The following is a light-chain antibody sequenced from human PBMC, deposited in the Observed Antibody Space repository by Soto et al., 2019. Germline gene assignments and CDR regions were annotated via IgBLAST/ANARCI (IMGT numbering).Light chain of an antibody. J-gene: IGKJ1*01. CDR1: QSVSSN. CDR3: QQYGSSPWT. Sequence: EIVMTQSPATLSVSPGERATLSCRASQSVSSNLAWYQQKPGQAPRLLIYGASSRATGIPDRFSGSGSGTDFTLTISRLEPEDFEVYYCQQYGSSPWTFGQGTKVDNK. V-gene: IGKV3-20*01. CDR2: GAS.